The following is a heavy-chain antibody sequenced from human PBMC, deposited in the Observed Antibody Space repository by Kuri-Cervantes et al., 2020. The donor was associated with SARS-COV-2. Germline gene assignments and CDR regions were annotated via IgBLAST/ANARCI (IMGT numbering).Heavy chain of an antibody. V-gene: IGHV1-46*01. CDR3: ARAQEHNAQQLAGVDY. D-gene: IGHD6-13*01. CDR1: GYTFTSYY. CDR2: INPSGGST. Sequence: ASVKVSCKASGYTFTSYYMHRVRQAPGQGLEWMGIINPSGGSTSYAQKFQGRVTMTRGTSTSTVYMELSSLRSEDTAVYYCARAQEHNAQQLAGVDYWGQGTLVTVSS. J-gene: IGHJ4*02.